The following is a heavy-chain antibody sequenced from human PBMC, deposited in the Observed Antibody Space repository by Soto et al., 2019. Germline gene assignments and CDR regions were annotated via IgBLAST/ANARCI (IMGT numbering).Heavy chain of an antibody. J-gene: IGHJ4*02. D-gene: IGHD1-26*01. CDR1: GYSFASYW. CDR3: ARGPTTDYSGY. CDR2: VYPSDSDT. V-gene: IGHV5-51*01. Sequence: PGDSLKISCQDSGYSFASYWIGWVRQMPGKGLEWMGIVYPSDSDTRYSPPFQGQVTISADKSTSTAYLQWSSLQASDTAMYYRARGPTTDYSGYWGQGTLVTVSS.